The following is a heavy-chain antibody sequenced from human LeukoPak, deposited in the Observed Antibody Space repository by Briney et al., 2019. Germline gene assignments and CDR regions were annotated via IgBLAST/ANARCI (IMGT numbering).Heavy chain of an antibody. D-gene: IGHD2/OR15-2a*01. V-gene: IGHV3-53*01. CDR2: IYNDGST. Sequence: GGSLRLSCAASGFTFSTYSMNWVRQAPGKGLEWVSIIYNDGSTYYADSMKGRFTISRDNSKNTLYLQVNSLRAEDTAMYYCARNILFAFDIWGQGTMVTVSS. CDR1: GFTFSTYS. J-gene: IGHJ3*02. CDR3: ARNILFAFDI.